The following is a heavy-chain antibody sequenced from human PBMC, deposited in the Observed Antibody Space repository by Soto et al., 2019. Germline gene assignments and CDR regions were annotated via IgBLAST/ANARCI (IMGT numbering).Heavy chain of an antibody. CDR3: ASSGRGGYYGMDV. CDR1: GFTFSSYA. D-gene: IGHD1-26*01. V-gene: IGHV3-30-3*01. Sequence: QVQLVESGGGVVQPGRSLRLSYAASGFTFSSYAMHWVRQAPGKGLEWVAVISYDGSNKYYADSVKGRFTISRDNSKNTLYLQMNSLRAEDTAVYYCASSGRGGYYGMDVWGQGTTVTVSS. J-gene: IGHJ6*02. CDR2: ISYDGSNK.